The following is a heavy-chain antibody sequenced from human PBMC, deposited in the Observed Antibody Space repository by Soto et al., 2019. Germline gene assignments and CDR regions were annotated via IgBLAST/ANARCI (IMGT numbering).Heavy chain of an antibody. CDR2: IYYSGST. V-gene: IGHV4-30-4*01. D-gene: IGHD3-22*01. Sequence: QVQLQESGPGLVKPSQTLSLTCTVSGGSISSGDYYWSWIRQPPGKGLEWIGYIYYSGSTYYNPSLTSRVTISVDTSKNQFSLKLSSVTAADTAVYYCARDLPPYYDSRGSTRGDYWGQGTLVTVSS. CDR1: GGSISSGDYY. CDR3: ARDLPPYYDSRGSTRGDY. J-gene: IGHJ4*02.